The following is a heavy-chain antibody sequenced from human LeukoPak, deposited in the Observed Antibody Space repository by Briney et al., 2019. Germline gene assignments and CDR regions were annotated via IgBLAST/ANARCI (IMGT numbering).Heavy chain of an antibody. CDR3: AKGGYGGNAPGY. J-gene: IGHJ4*02. V-gene: IGHV3-30*18. D-gene: IGHD4-23*01. CDR2: ISYDGSNK. CDR1: GFTFSSYG. Sequence: GALRLSCAASGFTFSSYGMHWVRQAPGKGLEWVAVISYDGSNKYYADSVKGRFTISRDNSKNTLYLQMNSLRAEDTAVYYCAKGGYGGNAPGYWGQGTLVTVSS.